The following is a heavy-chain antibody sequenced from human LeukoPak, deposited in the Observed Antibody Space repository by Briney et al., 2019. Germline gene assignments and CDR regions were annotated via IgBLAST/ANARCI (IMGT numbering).Heavy chain of an antibody. J-gene: IGHJ5*02. V-gene: IGHV1-69*01. CDR3: ARDTDSRPNWFDP. D-gene: IGHD6-13*01. CDR2: IIPIFGTA. Sequence: SVKVSCKASGCTFSSYAISWLRPAPGQGLEWMGGIIPIFGTANYAQKFQGRVTITADESTSTAYMELSSLRSEDTAVYYCARDTDSRPNWFDPWGQGTLVTVSS. CDR1: GCTFSSYA.